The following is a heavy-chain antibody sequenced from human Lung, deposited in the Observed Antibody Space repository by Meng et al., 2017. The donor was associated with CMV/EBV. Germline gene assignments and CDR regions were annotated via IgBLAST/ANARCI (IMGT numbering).Heavy chain of an antibody. Sequence: SCAASGFTFSSYEMNWVRQAPGKGLEWVSYISSGGITISYADSVRGRFTISRDNAKNSLYLLMNSLRAEDTAVYYCARFPWSGFYVLYWGQGTXVTVSS. V-gene: IGHV3-48*03. CDR1: GFTFSSYE. CDR2: ISSGGITI. D-gene: IGHD3-3*01. CDR3: ARFPWSGFYVLY. J-gene: IGHJ4*02.